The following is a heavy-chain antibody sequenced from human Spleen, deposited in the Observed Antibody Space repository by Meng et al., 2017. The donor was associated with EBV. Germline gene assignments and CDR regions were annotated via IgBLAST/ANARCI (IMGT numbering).Heavy chain of an antibody. CDR1: GLCCSAYT. D-gene: IGHD1-26*01. V-gene: IGHV3-30-3*01. CDR3: SREKRISIVLPDY. J-gene: IGHJ4*02. CDR2: ILHYGSKT. Sequence: VVEAVGFVVHAWCVLGLFCAGSGLCCSAYTIVWVRQAPGKGVGRLAHILHYGSKTYYASSVTCRFTISRDNSKNTLFLHMDSLRPDETAVYYCSREKRISIVLPDYWGQGTLVTVSS.